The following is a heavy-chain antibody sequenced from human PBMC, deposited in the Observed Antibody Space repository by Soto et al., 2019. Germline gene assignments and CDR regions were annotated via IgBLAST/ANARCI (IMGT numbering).Heavy chain of an antibody. CDR3: ARSQGGSSSLDIYYYYYYGMDV. J-gene: IGHJ6*02. D-gene: IGHD2-15*01. CDR2: IIPIFGTA. CDR1: GGTFSSYA. Sequence: QVQLVQSGAEVKKPGSSVKVSCKAPGGTFSSYAISWVRQAPGQGLEWMGGIIPIFGTAKYAQKFQGRVTITADESTSTGYIELSSLRSEDMAVYYCARSQGGSSSLDIYYYYYYGMDVWGQGTTVTVSS. V-gene: IGHV1-69*01.